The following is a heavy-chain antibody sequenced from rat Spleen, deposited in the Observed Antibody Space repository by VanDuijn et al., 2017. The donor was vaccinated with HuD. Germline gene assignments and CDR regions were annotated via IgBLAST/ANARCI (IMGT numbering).Heavy chain of an antibody. J-gene: IGHJ2*01. V-gene: IGHV5-22*01. D-gene: IGHD4-2*01. CDR1: GFSFSDYY. CDR2: IDYEGSST. CDR3: TREDWAFDY. Sequence: EVQLVESGGGLVQPGRSLKLSCAASGFSFSDYYMAWVRQAPKKGLEWVASIDYEGSSTYYPDSVKGRFTISRDNAKSTLYLQMNSLRSEDTATYYCTREDWAFDYWGQGVMVTVSS.